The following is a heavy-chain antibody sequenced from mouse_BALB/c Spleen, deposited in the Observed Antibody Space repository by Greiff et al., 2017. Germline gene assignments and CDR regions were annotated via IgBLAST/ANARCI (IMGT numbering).Heavy chain of an antibody. CDR2: SRNKANDYTT. D-gene: IGHD1-2*01. V-gene: IGHV7-1*02. Sequence: EVQVVESGGGLVQPGGSLRLSCATSGFTFSDFYMEWVRQPPGKRLEWIAASRNKANDYTTEYSASVKGRFIVSRDTSQSILYLQMNALRAEDTASYYCARDVVTTATYWYFDVWGAGTTVTVSS. CDR3: ARDVVTTATYWYFDV. CDR1: GFTFSDFY. J-gene: IGHJ1*01.